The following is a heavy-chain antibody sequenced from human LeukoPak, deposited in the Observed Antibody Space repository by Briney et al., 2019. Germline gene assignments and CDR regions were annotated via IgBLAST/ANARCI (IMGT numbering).Heavy chain of an antibody. CDR3: ARNLDMFQGEDYYYYMDV. J-gene: IGHJ6*03. CDR2: NYTSGST. V-gene: IGHV4-61*02. CDR1: GGSISSGSYY. Sequence: SETLTLTCTVSGGSISSGSYYWSRIRQPAGKGLVCNWRNYTSGSTNCNPALQSRVIITEDTSKNQFSLKLSSVTADDTIFYYXARNLDMFQGEDYYYYMDVWGKGTTVTISS. D-gene: IGHD3-10*01.